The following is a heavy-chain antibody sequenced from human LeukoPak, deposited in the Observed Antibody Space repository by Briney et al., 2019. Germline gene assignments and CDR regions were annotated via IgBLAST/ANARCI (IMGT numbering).Heavy chain of an antibody. CDR2: MYYSGST. D-gene: IGHD6-13*01. J-gene: IGHJ6*03. Sequence: SETLSLTCTVSGGSISSYYWSWIRQPPGKGLEWIGYMYYSGSTNYNPSLKSRVTISVDTSKNQFSLKLSSVTAADTAVYYCATDQTGYSSSWTPYYYYMDVWGKGTTVTVSS. CDR3: ATDQTGYSSSWTPYYYYMDV. V-gene: IGHV4-59*01. CDR1: GGSISSYY.